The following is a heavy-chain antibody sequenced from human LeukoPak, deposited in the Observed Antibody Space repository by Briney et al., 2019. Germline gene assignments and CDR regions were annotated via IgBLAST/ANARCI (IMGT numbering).Heavy chain of an antibody. V-gene: IGHV3-23*01. Sequence: GGSLRLSCAASEFSFGNYAMSWVRQAPGKGLQWVSANTSSGSGTYYADSVKGRFTISRDNSKNTLYLQMNSLRAEDTAVYYCAKKMGTGNFYFDYWGQGTLVTVSS. J-gene: IGHJ4*02. D-gene: IGHD3-10*01. CDR1: EFSFGNYA. CDR2: NTSSGSGT. CDR3: AKKMGTGNFYFDY.